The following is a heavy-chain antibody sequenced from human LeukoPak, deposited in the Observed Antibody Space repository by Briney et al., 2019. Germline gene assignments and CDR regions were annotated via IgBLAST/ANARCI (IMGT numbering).Heavy chain of an antibody. V-gene: IGHV1-69*04. Sequence: ASVKVSCKASGGTFSSYAISWVRQAPGQGLEWMGRIIPILGIANYAQKFQGRVTITADKSTSTAYMELSSLRSEDTAVYYCARVATVKYCYYYGMDVWGQGTTVTVSS. CDR2: IIPILGIA. J-gene: IGHJ6*02. D-gene: IGHD4-17*01. CDR1: GGTFSSYA. CDR3: ARVATVKYCYYYGMDV.